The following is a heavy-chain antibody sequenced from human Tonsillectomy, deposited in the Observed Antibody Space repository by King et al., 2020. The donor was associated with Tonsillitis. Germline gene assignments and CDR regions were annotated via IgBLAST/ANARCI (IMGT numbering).Heavy chain of an antibody. D-gene: IGHD3-22*01. J-gene: IGHJ5*02. CDR3: ARAEYCCSGYYHPSYNWFHP. V-gene: IGHV5-10-1*03. Sequence: VQLVQSGAEVKKPGESLRISCKGSGYSFTSYWISWVRQMPGKGLEWMGRIDPSDSYTNYSPSFQGHVTISADKSISTAYLQWSSLKASDTAMYYCARAEYCCSGYYHPSYNWFHPWGQGTLVTVSS. CDR2: IDPSDSYT. CDR1: GYSFTSYW.